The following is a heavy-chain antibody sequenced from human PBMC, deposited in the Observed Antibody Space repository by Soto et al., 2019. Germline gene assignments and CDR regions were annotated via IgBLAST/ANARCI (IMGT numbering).Heavy chain of an antibody. Sequence: SETLSLTCTVSGGSISSSSFHWGWIRQPPGKGLEWIGSIYYSGSTYYSPSLKSRVTISVDTSKNQFSLKLSSVTAADTAVYYCARRERAGGFVWWLDTGGGGTLVVVSS. D-gene: IGHD2-15*01. CDR3: ARRERAGGFVWWLDT. J-gene: IGHJ5*02. CDR1: GGSISSSSFH. CDR2: IYYSGST. V-gene: IGHV4-39*01.